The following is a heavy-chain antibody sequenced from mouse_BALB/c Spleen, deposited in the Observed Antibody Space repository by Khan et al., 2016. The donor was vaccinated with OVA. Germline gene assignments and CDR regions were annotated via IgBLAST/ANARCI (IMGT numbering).Heavy chain of an antibody. Sequence: QVQLQQSGAELAKPGASVKMSCKASGYTFSTYWIPWVRQRPGQGLEWIGYINPSAGNTYYHQTINDKATLTTDKTSSTLYMQLSSLKSEDSAFYYHARERIDYWGQGTTLTVSS. CDR3: ARERIDY. J-gene: IGHJ2*01. CDR2: INPSAGNT. V-gene: IGHV1-7*01. CDR1: GYTFSTYW.